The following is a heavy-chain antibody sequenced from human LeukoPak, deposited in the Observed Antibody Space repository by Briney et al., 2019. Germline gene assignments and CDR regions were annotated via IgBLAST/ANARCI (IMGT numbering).Heavy chain of an antibody. CDR1: GGSFSGYY. CDR3: ATSYSYSSGWYSVDY. CDR2: INHSGST. Sequence: SETLSLTCAVYGGSFSGYYWSWIRQPPGKGLEWIGEINHSGSTNYNPSLKSRVTLSVDTSKNQFSLKLSSVTAADTAVYYCATSYSYSSGWYSVDYWGQGTLVTVSS. D-gene: IGHD6-19*01. J-gene: IGHJ4*02. V-gene: IGHV4-34*01.